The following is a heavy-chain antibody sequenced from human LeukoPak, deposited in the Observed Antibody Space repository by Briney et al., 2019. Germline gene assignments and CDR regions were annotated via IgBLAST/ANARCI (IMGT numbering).Heavy chain of an antibody. CDR3: VRDRGGEYSGGTLFDP. CDR2: IIGSGTTT. Sequence: GGSLRLSCAASGFTFSSYEMNWVRQAPGKGLEWLSYIIGSGTTTQYADSVRDRFTISRDKEKNSVYMQMNSLRADATAVYYCVRDRGGEYSGGTLFDPWGQGTLVTVSS. CDR1: GFTFSSYE. J-gene: IGHJ5*02. V-gene: IGHV3-48*03. D-gene: IGHD2/OR15-2a*01.